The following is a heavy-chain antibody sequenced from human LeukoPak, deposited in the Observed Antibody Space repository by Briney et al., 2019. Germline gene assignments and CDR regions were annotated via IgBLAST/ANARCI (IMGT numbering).Heavy chain of an antibody. J-gene: IGHJ4*02. CDR2: ISSDGNTK. CDR1: GFTFSSYE. Sequence: GGSLRLSCAASGFTFSSYEMNWVRQAPGKGLEWVAVISSDGNTKYYLDSVKGRFSTSRDNSKNTLYLQMSSLSSDDTAMYFCASISGASWGDFWGQGTQVTVSS. D-gene: IGHD3-16*01. V-gene: IGHV3-30-3*01. CDR3: ASISGASWGDF.